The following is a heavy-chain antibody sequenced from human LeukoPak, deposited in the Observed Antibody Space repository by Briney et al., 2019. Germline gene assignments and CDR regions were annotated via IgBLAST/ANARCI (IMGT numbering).Heavy chain of an antibody. CDR1: GYTFTSYY. V-gene: IGHV1-46*01. D-gene: IGHD3-10*01. J-gene: IGHJ6*03. Sequence: ASVKVSCKASGYTFTSYYMHWVRQAPGQGLEWMGIINPSGGSTSYAQKFQGRVTMTRDMSTSTVYMELSSLRSEDTAVYYCARDPVEFPLYYYYMDVWGKGTTVTVSS. CDR2: INPSGGST. CDR3: ARDPVEFPLYYYYMDV.